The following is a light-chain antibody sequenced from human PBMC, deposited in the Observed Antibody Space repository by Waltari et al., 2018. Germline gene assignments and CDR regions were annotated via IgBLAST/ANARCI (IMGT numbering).Light chain of an antibody. CDR2: LKRDGSH. J-gene: IGLJ2*01. Sequence: QLVLTQSPSASASLGASVKLTCTLSSGYSHYAIAWHQQRPEKGPRFLMTLKRDGSHVNGDGIPNRVSGSSSGADRYLTISSLQSEDETDYYCQTWGTGIHVIFGGGTKLTVL. CDR1: SGYSHYA. CDR3: QTWGTGIHVI. V-gene: IGLV4-69*01.